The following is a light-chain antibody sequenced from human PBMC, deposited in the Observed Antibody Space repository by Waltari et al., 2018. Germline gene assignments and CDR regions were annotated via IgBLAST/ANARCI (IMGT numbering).Light chain of an antibody. CDR1: GSDVGNYNL. V-gene: IGLV2-23*01. J-gene: IGLJ1*01. Sequence: QSALTQPASVVGSPGQLITTSCTGTGSDVGNYNLVSWYQQPPGKAPKLMISAGSKRPSGVSNRFSGSKSGNTASLTISGLQAEDEADYYCCSYAGSSTYVFGTGTKVTVL. CDR3: CSYAGSSTYV. CDR2: AGS.